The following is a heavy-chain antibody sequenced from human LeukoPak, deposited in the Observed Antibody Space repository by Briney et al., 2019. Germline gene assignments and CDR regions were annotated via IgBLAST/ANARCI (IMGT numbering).Heavy chain of an antibody. V-gene: IGHV4-59*12. Sequence: SETLSLTCTVSGGSISSYYWSWIRQPPGKGLEWIGYIYYSGSTNYNPSLKSRVTMSVDTSKNQFSLKLSSVTAADTAVYYCARDLTWTRGYTRSWYFDLWGRGTLVTVSS. CDR3: ARDLTWTRGYTRSWYFDL. J-gene: IGHJ2*01. CDR2: IYYSGST. CDR1: GGSISSYY. D-gene: IGHD5-12*01.